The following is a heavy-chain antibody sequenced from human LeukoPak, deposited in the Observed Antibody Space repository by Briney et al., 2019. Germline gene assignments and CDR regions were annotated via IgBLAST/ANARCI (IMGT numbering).Heavy chain of an antibody. Sequence: SETLSLTCTVSGGSISSSTYYWGWIRQPPGKGLEWIGSINYSGSTDYNPSLKSRVPISVDTSKNQFSLKLRYVTAADTAIYYCARGYYYGSGSYSYWGQGTLVTVSS. D-gene: IGHD3-10*01. CDR3: ARGYYYGSGSYSY. CDR1: GGSISSSTYY. J-gene: IGHJ4*02. V-gene: IGHV4-39*01. CDR2: INYSGST.